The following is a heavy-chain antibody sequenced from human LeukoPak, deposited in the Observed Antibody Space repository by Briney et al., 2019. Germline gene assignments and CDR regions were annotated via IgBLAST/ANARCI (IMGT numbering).Heavy chain of an antibody. V-gene: IGHV1-24*01. Sequence: ASVKVSCKVSGSTLTELSMHWVRQAPGKGLEWMGGFDPEDGETIYAQKFQGRVTMTEDTSTDTAYMELSSLRSEDTAVYYCATVTGRVYYYGSGSYVLAYWGQGTLVTVSS. J-gene: IGHJ4*02. CDR2: FDPEDGET. CDR1: GSTLTELS. D-gene: IGHD3-10*01. CDR3: ATVTGRVYYYGSGSYVLAY.